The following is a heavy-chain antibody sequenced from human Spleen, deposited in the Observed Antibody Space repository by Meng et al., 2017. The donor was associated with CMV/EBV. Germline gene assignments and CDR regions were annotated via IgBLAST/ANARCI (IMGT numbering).Heavy chain of an antibody. V-gene: IGHV4-59*12. D-gene: IGHD3-22*01. J-gene: IGHJ3*02. CDR2: FYYSGST. CDR3: ARGYYYDSSGYYAVSAFDI. CDR1: GGSISTYY. Sequence: SETLSLTCTVSGGSISTYYWSWIRQPPGKGLEWIGYFYYSGSTRYNPSLESRVTISVDTSKNHFSLKLTSVTAADTAIYYCARGYYYDSSGYYAVSAFDIWGQGTMVTVSS.